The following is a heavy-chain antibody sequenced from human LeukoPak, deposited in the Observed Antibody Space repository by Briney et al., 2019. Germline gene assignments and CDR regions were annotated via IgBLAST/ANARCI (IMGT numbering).Heavy chain of an antibody. Sequence: GGSLRLSCAGSGFTLSDYYMNWIRQAPGKGLEWISHITTSGSTMYYADSVKGRFTISRDNAKNSLYLQMDSLRPDDTAVYYCAKAHQTSGLMVYASDYWGQGTLVTVSS. CDR1: GFTLSDYY. D-gene: IGHD2-8*01. J-gene: IGHJ4*02. CDR3: AKAHQTSGLMVYASDY. V-gene: IGHV3-11*01. CDR2: ITTSGSTM.